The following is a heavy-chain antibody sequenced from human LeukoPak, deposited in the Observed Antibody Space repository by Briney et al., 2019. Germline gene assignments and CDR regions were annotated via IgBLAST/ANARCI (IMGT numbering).Heavy chain of an antibody. J-gene: IGHJ4*02. V-gene: IGHV4-59*08. CDR2: IYYSGST. Sequence: SETLSLTCTVSGGSISSYYWSWIRQPPGKGLEWIGYIYYSGSTNYNPSLKSRVTISVDTSKNPFFLKLSSVTAADTAVYYCGRQKLIPIKEAGSGGYYNVFDYWGQGTLVTVSS. CDR3: GRQKLIPIKEAGSGGYYNVFDY. D-gene: IGHD3-10*01. CDR1: GGSISSYY.